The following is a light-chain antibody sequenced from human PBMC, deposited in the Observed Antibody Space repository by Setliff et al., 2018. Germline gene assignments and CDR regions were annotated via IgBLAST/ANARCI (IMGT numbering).Light chain of an antibody. Sequence: QSVLTQPASVSGSPGQSITFSCTGSSSDVGGYGYVSWYQQHPGKAPKLLIYEVTNRPSGVSNRFSGSKSGNTASLTISGLQAEDEAEYFCSSYTVGSTLSVFGTGTKVTVL. CDR3: SSYTVGSTLSV. J-gene: IGLJ1*01. CDR1: SSDVGGYGY. V-gene: IGLV2-14*03. CDR2: EVT.